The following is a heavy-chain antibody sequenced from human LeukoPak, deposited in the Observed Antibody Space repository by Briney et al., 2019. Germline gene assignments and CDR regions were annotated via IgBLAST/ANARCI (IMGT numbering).Heavy chain of an antibody. CDR3: ARDLEGVNCGGDCYSFGY. CDR2: INAGNGNT. D-gene: IGHD2-21*02. V-gene: IGHV1-3*01. Sequence: ASVKVSCKASGYTFTSYAMHWVRQAPGQRLEWMGWINAGNGNTKYSQKFQGRVTITRDTSASTAYMELSSLRSEDTAVYYGARDLEGVNCGGDCYSFGYWGQGTLVTVSS. CDR1: GYTFTSYA. J-gene: IGHJ4*02.